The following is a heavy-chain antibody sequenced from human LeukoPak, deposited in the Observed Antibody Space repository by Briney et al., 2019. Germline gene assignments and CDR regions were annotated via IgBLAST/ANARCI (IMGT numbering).Heavy chain of an antibody. D-gene: IGHD3-22*01. Sequence: ASVKVSCKASGYTFTSYYMHWVRQAPGQGLEWMGIINPSGGSTSYAQKFQGRVTMTRDTSTSTVYMELSSLRSEDTAVYYCARDPPRGYDSSGYYPDYWGLGTLVTVSS. J-gene: IGHJ4*02. V-gene: IGHV1-46*01. CDR2: INPSGGST. CDR1: GYTFTSYY. CDR3: ARDPPRGYDSSGYYPDY.